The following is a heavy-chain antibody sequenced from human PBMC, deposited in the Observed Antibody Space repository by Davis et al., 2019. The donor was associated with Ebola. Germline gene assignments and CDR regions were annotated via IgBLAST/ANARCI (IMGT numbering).Heavy chain of an antibody. V-gene: IGHV5-51*01. Sequence: KVSCKGSGYSFTSYWIGWVRQMPGKGLEWMGIIYPGDSDTRYSPSFQGQVTISADKSISTAYLQWSSLKASDTAMYYCARHKVLTMIARGWFDPWGQGTLVTVSS. CDR2: IYPGDSDT. CDR1: GYSFTSYW. CDR3: ARHKVLTMIARGWFDP. J-gene: IGHJ5*02. D-gene: IGHD3-22*01.